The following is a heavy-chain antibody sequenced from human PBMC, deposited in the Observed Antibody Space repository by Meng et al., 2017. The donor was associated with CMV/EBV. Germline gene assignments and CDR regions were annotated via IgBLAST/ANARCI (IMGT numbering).Heavy chain of an antibody. CDR1: GFTFDDYG. CDR3: ARTDCSSTSCPKYYFDY. J-gene: IGHJ4*02. V-gene: IGHV3-20*04. Sequence: GESLKISCAASGFTFDDYGMSWVRQAPGKGLEWVSGINCNGGSTGYTDSVKGRFTISRDNAKNSLYLQMNSLRAEDTALYYCARTDCSSTSCPKYYFDYWGQGTLVTVSS. D-gene: IGHD2-2*01. CDR2: INCNGGST.